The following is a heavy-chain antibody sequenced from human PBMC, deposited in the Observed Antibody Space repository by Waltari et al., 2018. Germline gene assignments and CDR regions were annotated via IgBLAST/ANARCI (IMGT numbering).Heavy chain of an antibody. CDR1: GFTFPSYW. CDR2: IKEDGSEK. V-gene: IGHV3-7*03. D-gene: IGHD6-6*01. J-gene: IGHJ4*02. Sequence: EVQLVESGGGLVQPGGSLRLSCAASGFTFPSYWMSWVRQAPGKGPEFVANIKEDGSEKNYVDSVKGRFIISRDNAKNSVYLQMNSLRVEDTAVYYCAREARSPTNWGQGTLVTASS. CDR3: AREARSPTN.